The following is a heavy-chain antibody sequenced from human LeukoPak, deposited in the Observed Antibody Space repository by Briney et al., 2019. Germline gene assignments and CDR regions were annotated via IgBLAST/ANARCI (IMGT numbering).Heavy chain of an antibody. Sequence: PSETLSLTCAVSGVSFNDYYWSWVRQTPGKGLEWIGEINHSGYTNDSPSLKSRVTLSTHTSRKQFSLNLRSVTVADTGIYYCTRMTAGHDYWGQGTLVTVS. CDR2: INHSGYT. J-gene: IGHJ4*02. D-gene: IGHD2-21*02. V-gene: IGHV4-34*01. CDR1: GVSFNDYY. CDR3: TRMTAGHDY.